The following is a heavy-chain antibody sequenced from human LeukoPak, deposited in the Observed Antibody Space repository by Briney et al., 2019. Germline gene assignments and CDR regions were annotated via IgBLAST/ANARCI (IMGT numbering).Heavy chain of an antibody. Sequence: SETLSLTCTVSGGSINSGTDYWGWIRQPPGKGLEWIGNIYYSGSTYYNPSLKSRVTISVDTSKNQFSLKLSSVTAADTAVYYCARGNSYGSSWGQGTLVTVSS. D-gene: IGHD5-18*01. J-gene: IGHJ4*02. CDR3: ARGNSYGSS. V-gene: IGHV4-39*07. CDR1: GGSINSGTDY. CDR2: IYYSGST.